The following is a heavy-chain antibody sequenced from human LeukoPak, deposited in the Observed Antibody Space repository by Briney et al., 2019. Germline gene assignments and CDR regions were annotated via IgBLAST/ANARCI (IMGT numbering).Heavy chain of an antibody. CDR1: GGTFSSYA. CDR2: IIPIFGTA. D-gene: IGHD2-2*01. J-gene: IGHJ5*02. CDR3: ASRYCSSTSCHDWFDP. V-gene: IGHV1-69*13. Sequence: ASVKVSCKAPGGTFSSYAISWVRQAPGQGLEWMGGIIPIFGTANYAQKFQGRVTITADESTSTAYMGLSSLRSEDTAVYYCASRYCSSTSCHDWFDPWGQGTLVTVSS.